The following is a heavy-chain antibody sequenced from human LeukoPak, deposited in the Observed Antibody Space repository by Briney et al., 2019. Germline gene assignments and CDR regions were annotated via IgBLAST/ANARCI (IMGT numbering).Heavy chain of an antibody. V-gene: IGHV3-23*01. Sequence: GGSLRLSCAASGFTFSSYAMSWVRQAPGKGLEWVSGISGSGDNTYYADSVKGRFTISRDNSKNTLYVQVNSLGTEDTAAYYCAKGSYYDSSGSFYFDYWGQGTLLTVSP. CDR3: AKGSYYDSSGSFYFDY. CDR1: GFTFSSYA. J-gene: IGHJ4*02. D-gene: IGHD3-22*01. CDR2: ISGSGDNT.